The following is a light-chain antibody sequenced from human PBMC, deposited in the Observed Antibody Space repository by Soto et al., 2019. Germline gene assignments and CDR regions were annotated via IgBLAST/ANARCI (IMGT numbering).Light chain of an antibody. CDR3: VSFAGGTYV. CDR2: DVN. CDR1: SSDVGAYIF. J-gene: IGLJ1*01. Sequence: ALTQPPSASGSPGQSVTISCTGTSSDVGAYIFVSWYQQHPGKAPKLMVYDVNRRPPGVPDHFFGSKSGNTASLTVSGLQAEDEADYYCVSFAGGTYVFGTGTKVTVL. V-gene: IGLV2-8*01.